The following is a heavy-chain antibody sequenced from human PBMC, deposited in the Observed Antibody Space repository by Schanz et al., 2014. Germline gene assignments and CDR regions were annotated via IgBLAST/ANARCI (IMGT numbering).Heavy chain of an antibody. Sequence: EVQLVESGGGLVKPGDSLRLSCAASGFTFSSYTMKWVRQAPGKGLEWVSSISSTSTYLYYADSVKGRFTISRDSARNSLYLQLSSTPAEDTAVYYCARGTPFLCDYWGQGTLVTVSS. CDR1: GFTFSSYT. V-gene: IGHV3-21*01. J-gene: IGHJ4*02. CDR2: ISSTSTYL. D-gene: IGHD3-16*01. CDR3: ARGTPFLCDY.